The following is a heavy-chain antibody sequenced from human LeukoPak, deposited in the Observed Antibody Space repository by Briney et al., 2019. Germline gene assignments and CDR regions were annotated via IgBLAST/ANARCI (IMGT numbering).Heavy chain of an antibody. Sequence: PSETLSLTCAVSGGAFSGYYWSWIRQPPGKGLEWIGEINHSGSTNYNPSLKSRVTISVDTSKNQFSLKLSSVTAADTAVYYCGREGYDYVWGSYRYAGYMYVWGKGTTVTVSS. CDR2: INHSGST. D-gene: IGHD3-16*02. CDR3: GREGYDYVWGSYRYAGYMYV. CDR1: GGAFSGYY. V-gene: IGHV4-34*01. J-gene: IGHJ6*03.